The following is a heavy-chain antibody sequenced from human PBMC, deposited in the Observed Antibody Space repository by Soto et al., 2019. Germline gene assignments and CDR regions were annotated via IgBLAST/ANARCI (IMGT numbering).Heavy chain of an antibody. V-gene: IGHV1-69*01. CDR1: GYTFSSYA. D-gene: IGHD6-13*01. CDR2: IIPIFGKA. CDR3: ARQLFLNWFDP. J-gene: IGHJ5*02. Sequence: KVSCKASGYTFSSYAISWVRQAPGQGLEWMGGIIPIFGKANYSQKFQGRVTITADESTSTAYMELSSLRSEDTAVYYCARQLFLNWFDPWGQGTLVTVSS.